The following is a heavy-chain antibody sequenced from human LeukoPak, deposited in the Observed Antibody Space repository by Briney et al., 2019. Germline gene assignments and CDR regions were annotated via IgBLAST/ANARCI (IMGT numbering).Heavy chain of an antibody. V-gene: IGHV1-24*01. CDR2: FDPEDGET. CDR3: ATRPHKHYYYGMDV. D-gene: IGHD6-6*01. J-gene: IGHJ6*02. CDR1: GYTLTELS. Sequence: ASVKVSCKVSGYTLTELSMHWVRQAPGKGLEWMGGFDPEDGETIHAQKFQGRVTMTEDTSTDTAYMELSSLRSEDTAVYYCATRPHKHYYYGMDVWGQGTTVTVSS.